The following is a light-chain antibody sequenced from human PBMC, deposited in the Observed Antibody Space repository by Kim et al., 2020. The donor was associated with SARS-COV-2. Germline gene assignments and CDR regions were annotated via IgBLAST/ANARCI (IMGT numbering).Light chain of an antibody. CDR1: SRDVGSYNL. Sequence: GQSLTISCTGTSRDVGSYNLVTWYQQHPGKAPKLMIYEASKRPSGVSNRFSGSKSGNTASLTISGLQAEDEADYYCCSYAGSTTYVFGTGTKVTVL. V-gene: IGLV2-23*01. CDR3: CSYAGSTTYV. J-gene: IGLJ1*01. CDR2: EAS.